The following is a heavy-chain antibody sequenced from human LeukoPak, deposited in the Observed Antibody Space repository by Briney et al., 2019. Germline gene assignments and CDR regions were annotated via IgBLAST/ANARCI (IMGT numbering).Heavy chain of an antibody. Sequence: PSETLSPTCTVSGGSISSYYWTWIRQPPGKGLEWIGYIYYSGSTTYNPSLNSRVTISVDTSKNQFSLKLSSVTAADTAVYYCARSGYREGADALDIWGQGTMVTVSS. V-gene: IGHV4-59*01. CDR1: GGSISSYY. J-gene: IGHJ3*02. CDR2: IYYSGST. CDR3: ARSGYREGADALDI. D-gene: IGHD5-18*01.